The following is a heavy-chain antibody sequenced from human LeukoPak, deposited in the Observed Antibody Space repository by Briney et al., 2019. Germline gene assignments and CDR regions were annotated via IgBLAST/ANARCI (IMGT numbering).Heavy chain of an antibody. J-gene: IGHJ4*02. Sequence: ASVKVSCKASGGTFSSYTISWVRQAPGQGLEWMGRIIPILGTANYAQKFQGRVTITADESTSTAYMELSSLRSEDTAVYYCARDSMWSSGWYVLDYWGQGTLVTVSS. V-gene: IGHV1-69*08. D-gene: IGHD6-19*01. CDR3: ARDSMWSSGWYVLDY. CDR2: IIPILGTA. CDR1: GGTFSSYT.